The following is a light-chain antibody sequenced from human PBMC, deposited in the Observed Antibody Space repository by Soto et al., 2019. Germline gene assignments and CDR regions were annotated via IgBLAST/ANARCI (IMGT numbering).Light chain of an antibody. J-gene: IGKJ4*01. CDR1: QSISTW. CDR2: KAS. V-gene: IGKV1-5*03. CDR3: QKRTNSPLN. Sequence: DIQMTQSPSTLPASVGDIVTITCRANQSISTWLAWYQQKPGKAPNLLIYKASRLETGVPSRFSGSGSGTGFTLTISSLEPEDFAVYYCQKRTNSPLNFGGGTKVDIK.